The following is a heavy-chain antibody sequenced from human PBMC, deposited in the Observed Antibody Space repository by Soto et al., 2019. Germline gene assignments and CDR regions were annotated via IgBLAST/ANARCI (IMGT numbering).Heavy chain of an antibody. CDR1: GFTVSSNY. CDR2: IYSGGST. CDR3: ASTRRWYYYDSSGQGAFDY. V-gene: IGHV3-53*01. J-gene: IGHJ4*02. Sequence: GGSLRLSCAASGFTVSSNYMSWVRQAPGKGLEWVSVIYSGGSTYYADSVKGRFTISRDNSKNTLYLQMNSLRAEDTAVYYCASTRRWYYYDSSGQGAFDYWGQGTLVTVSS. D-gene: IGHD3-22*01.